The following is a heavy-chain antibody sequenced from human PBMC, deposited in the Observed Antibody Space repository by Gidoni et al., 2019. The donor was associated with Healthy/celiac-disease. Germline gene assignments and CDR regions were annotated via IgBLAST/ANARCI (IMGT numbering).Heavy chain of an antibody. V-gene: IGHV4-31*03. Sequence: QVQLQESGPGLVKPSQTLSLTCTVSGGSTISGGYSWSWIRQHPGKGLGWIGYIYYSGSTYYNPSLKSRVTISVDTSKNQFSLKLSSVTAADTAVYYCARVLGLGSGYYYMDVWGKGTTVTVSS. J-gene: IGHJ6*03. CDR1: GGSTISGGYS. CDR3: ARVLGLGSGYYYMDV. CDR2: IYYSGST. D-gene: IGHD3-10*01.